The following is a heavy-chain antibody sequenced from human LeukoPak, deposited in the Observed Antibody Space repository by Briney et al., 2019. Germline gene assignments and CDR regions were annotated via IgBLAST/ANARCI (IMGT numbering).Heavy chain of an antibody. CDR1: GGSISSYY. D-gene: IGHD1-26*01. J-gene: IGHJ4*02. V-gene: IGHV4-59*12. CDR3: AREVGPYYFDY. CDR2: IYYSGST. Sequence: PSETLSLTCTVSGGSISSYYWSWIRQPPGKGLEWIGYIYYSGSTNYNPPLKSRVTISVDTSKNQFSLKLSSVTAADTAVYYCAREVGPYYFDYWGQGTLVTVSS.